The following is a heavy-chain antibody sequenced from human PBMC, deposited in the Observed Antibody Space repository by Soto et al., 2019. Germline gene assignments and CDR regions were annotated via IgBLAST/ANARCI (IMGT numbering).Heavy chain of an antibody. CDR1: VGSISCGDYY. Sequence: SETLSLTCTVCVGSISCGDYYWSWIRQPPWKGLEWIGDIYYIGSTXYKPSLKXXATISLDMSKDXFSLMXESLTAADRAVYYCAAPPRYWGQGTLVTDSS. D-gene: IGHD6-6*01. V-gene: IGHV4-30-4*02. CDR3: AAPPRY. CDR2: IYYIGST. J-gene: IGHJ4*02.